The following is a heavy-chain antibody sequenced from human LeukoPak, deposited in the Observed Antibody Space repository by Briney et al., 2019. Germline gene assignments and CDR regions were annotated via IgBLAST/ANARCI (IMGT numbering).Heavy chain of an antibody. CDR2: IWYDASNK. J-gene: IGHJ4*02. D-gene: IGHD5-12*01. CDR3: AREYSGYDWVDF. V-gene: IGHV3-33*01. CDR1: GFTFSSFG. Sequence: PGRSLTLSCAASGFTFSSFGMHWVRQAPGKGLEWVAVIWYDASNKYYADSVKGRFTISRDNSKNTLYLQMNSLRAEDTAVYYCAREYSGYDWVDFWGQGTLVTVSS.